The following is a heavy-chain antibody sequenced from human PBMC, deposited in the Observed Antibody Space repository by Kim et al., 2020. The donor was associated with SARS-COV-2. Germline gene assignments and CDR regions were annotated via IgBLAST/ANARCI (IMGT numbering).Heavy chain of an antibody. J-gene: IGHJ6*02. CDR1: GFTFSSYG. CDR3: AKDNANSGIWGSSWYRTYYGMDV. CDR2: ISYDGSNK. Sequence: GGSLRLSCAASGFTFSSYGMHWVRQAPGKGLEWVAVISYDGSNKYYADSVKGRFTISRDNSKNTLYLQMNSLRAEDTAVYYCAKDNANSGIWGSSWYRTYYGMDVWGQGTTVTVSS. V-gene: IGHV3-30*18. D-gene: IGHD6-13*01.